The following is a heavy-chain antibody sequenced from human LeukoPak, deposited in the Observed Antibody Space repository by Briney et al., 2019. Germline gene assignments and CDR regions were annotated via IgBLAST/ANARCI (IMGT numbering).Heavy chain of an antibody. D-gene: IGHD6-13*01. Sequence: PSETLSLTCTVSGGSISGSSYYWGWIRQPPGKGLEWIGSMYYSGSTYYNPSLKSRVSISVDTSKNQFSLKLSSVTAADTAVYYCARNGYSSSWLPSYYNYIDAWGKGTTVTVSS. J-gene: IGHJ6*03. V-gene: IGHV4-39*01. CDR1: GGSISGSSYY. CDR3: ARNGYSSSWLPSYYNYIDA. CDR2: MYYSGST.